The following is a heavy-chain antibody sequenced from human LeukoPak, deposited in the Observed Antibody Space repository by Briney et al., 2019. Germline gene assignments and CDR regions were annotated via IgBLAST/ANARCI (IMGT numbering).Heavy chain of an antibody. CDR3: ARNVPTIVGATTGDY. CDR1: GGTFSSYA. V-gene: IGHV1-69*04. CDR2: IIPILGIA. Sequence: SVKVSCKASGGTFSSYAISWVRQAPGQGLEWMGRIIPILGIANYAQKFQGRVTITADKSTGTAYMELSSLRPEDTAVYYCARNVPTIVGATTGDYWGQGTLVTVSS. D-gene: IGHD1-26*01. J-gene: IGHJ4*02.